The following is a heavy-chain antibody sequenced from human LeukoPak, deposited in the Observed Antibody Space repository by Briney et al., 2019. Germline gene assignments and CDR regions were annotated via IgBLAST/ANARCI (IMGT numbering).Heavy chain of an antibody. V-gene: IGHV4-34*01. CDR3: ARTLPETYYYYYYMDV. Sequence: PSETLSLTCAVYGGSFSGYYWSWIRQPPGKGLEWIGEINHSRSTNYNPSPKSRVTISVDTSKNQSSLKLSSVTAADTAVYYCARTLPETYYYYYYMDVWGKGTTVTVSS. CDR2: INHSRST. J-gene: IGHJ6*03. CDR1: GGSFSGYY.